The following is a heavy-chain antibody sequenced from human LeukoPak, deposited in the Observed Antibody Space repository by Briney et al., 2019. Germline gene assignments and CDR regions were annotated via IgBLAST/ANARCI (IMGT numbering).Heavy chain of an antibody. D-gene: IGHD3-22*01. V-gene: IGHV4-59*08. CDR2: IYYSGST. CDR3: ARSERIIMILGGAFDV. CDR1: GDSISSYY. J-gene: IGHJ3*01. Sequence: SETLSLNCTVSGDSISSYYWSLIRQPPGKGLEWIGYIYYSGSTNYNPSLKSRVTISVDTSKNQFSLKLSSVTAADTAVYFCARSERIIMILGGAFDVWGQGTMATVSS.